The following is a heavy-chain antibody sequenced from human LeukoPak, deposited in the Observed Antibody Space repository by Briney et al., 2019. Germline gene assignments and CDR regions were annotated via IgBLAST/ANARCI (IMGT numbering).Heavy chain of an antibody. V-gene: IGHV3-72*01. Sequence: GGSLRLSCAAPGFTFSDHYMDWVRQAPGKGLEWVGRTRNKANSYTTEYAASVKGRFTISRDDSKNSLYLQMNSLKTEDTAVYYCASPYGSGSYYTDYWGQGTLVTVSS. CDR1: GFTFSDHY. CDR2: TRNKANSYTT. CDR3: ASPYGSGSYYTDY. J-gene: IGHJ4*02. D-gene: IGHD3-10*01.